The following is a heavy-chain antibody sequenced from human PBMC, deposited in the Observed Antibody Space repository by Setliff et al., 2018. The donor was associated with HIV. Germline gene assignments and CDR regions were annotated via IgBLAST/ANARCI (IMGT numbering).Heavy chain of an antibody. V-gene: IGHV1-18*01. CDR3: ARCGGCSGWSYYYYYYMDV. D-gene: IGHD6-19*01. CDR2: ISAYNGNT. CDR1: GYTLTSYG. Sequence: ASVQVSCKASGYTLTSYGISWVRQAPGQGLEWMGWISAYNGNTNYAQKLQGRVTMTTDTSTSTAYMELRSLRSDDTAVYYCARCGGCSGWSYYYYYYMDVWGKGTTVTVSS. J-gene: IGHJ6*03.